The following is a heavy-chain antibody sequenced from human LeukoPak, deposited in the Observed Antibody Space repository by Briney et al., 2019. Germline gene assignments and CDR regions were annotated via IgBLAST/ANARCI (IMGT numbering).Heavy chain of an antibody. J-gene: IGHJ4*02. CDR3: ASPSRGSYRQAYYFDY. V-gene: IGHV4-39*01. Sequence: SETLSLTCTVSGGSISSSSYYWGWIRQPPGKGLEWIGSIYYSGSTYYNPSLKSRVTISVDTSKNQFSLKLSSVTAADTAVYYCASPSRGSYRQAYYFDYWGQGTLVTVSS. CDR1: GGSISSSSYY. D-gene: IGHD3-16*02. CDR2: IYYSGST.